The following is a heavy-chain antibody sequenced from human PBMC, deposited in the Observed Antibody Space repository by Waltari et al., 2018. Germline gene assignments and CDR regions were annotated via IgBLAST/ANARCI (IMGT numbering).Heavy chain of an antibody. Sequence: QVQLQQWGAGLLKPSETLSLTCAVYGGSFSGYYWSWIRQPPGKGLEWLGEINHSGSTNYNPSLKSRVTISVDTSKNQFSLKLSSVTAADTAVYYCARGRGVPRYCSSTSCYSFDIWGQGTMVTVSS. D-gene: IGHD2-2*02. V-gene: IGHV4-34*01. CDR3: ARGRGVPRYCSSTSCYSFDI. J-gene: IGHJ3*02. CDR2: INHSGST. CDR1: GGSFSGYY.